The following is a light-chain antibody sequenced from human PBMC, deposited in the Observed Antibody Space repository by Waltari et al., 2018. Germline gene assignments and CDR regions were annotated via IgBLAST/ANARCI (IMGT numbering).Light chain of an antibody. Sequence: DIQMTQYPSSLSASVGDRVTITCRASKDIRDSLAWYQHKPGTAPKLLLYGASRLESGVPSRFSGSAYGTEYTLTIGNLQPEDFATYFCQQYYSTLMYTFGQGTKLEI. CDR1: KDIRDS. CDR2: GAS. CDR3: QQYYSTLMYT. V-gene: IGKV1-NL1*01. J-gene: IGKJ2*01.